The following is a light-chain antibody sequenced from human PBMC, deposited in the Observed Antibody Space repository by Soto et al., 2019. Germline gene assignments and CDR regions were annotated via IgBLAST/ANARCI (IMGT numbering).Light chain of an antibody. J-gene: IGLJ2*01. Sequence: QSALTQPPSASGSPGQSVTISCTGTSSDVGGYNYVSWYQQHPGKAPKLMISEASKRPSGVPDRFSGSKSGNTASLTVSGLQAEEEADYYCSSFAGNNNVVFGGGTKVTVL. V-gene: IGLV2-8*01. CDR2: EAS. CDR1: SSDVGGYNY. CDR3: SSFAGNNNVV.